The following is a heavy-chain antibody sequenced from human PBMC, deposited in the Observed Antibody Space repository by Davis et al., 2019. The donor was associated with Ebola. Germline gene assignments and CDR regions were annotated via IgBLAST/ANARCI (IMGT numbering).Heavy chain of an antibody. V-gene: IGHV4-4*02. D-gene: IGHD5-18*01. J-gene: IGHJ5*02. Sequence: PGGSLRLSCAVSGASISSNDWWTWVRQPPGKGLEWIGEVYHIGTTNYNPSLKSRTTISVDRSKNQFSLKLTSVTAADTAFYYCAREPQSTAAFDPWGQGILVTVSS. CDR2: VYHIGTT. CDR3: AREPQSTAAFDP. CDR1: GASISSNDW.